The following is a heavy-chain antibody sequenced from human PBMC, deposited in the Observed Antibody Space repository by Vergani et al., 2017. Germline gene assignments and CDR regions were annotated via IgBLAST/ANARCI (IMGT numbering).Heavy chain of an antibody. J-gene: IGHJ3*02. V-gene: IGHV4-39*07. CDR2: IYYSGST. CDR3: GRAGIVGATGGAFDI. Sequence: QLQLQESGPGLVKPSETLSLTCTVSGGSISSSSYYWGWIRQPPGKGLEWIGSIYYSGSTYYNPSLKSRVTISVDTSKNQFSLKLSSVTAADTAVYYCGRAGIVGATGGAFDIWGQGTMVTVSS. CDR1: GGSISSSSYY. D-gene: IGHD1-26*01.